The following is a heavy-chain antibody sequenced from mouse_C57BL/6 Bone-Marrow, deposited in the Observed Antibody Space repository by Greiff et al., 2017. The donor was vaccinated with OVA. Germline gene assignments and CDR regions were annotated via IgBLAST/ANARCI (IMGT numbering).Heavy chain of an antibody. CDR2: IYPRSGNT. CDR3: ANYGNYEAMDY. J-gene: IGHJ4*01. D-gene: IGHD2-1*01. CDR1: GYTFTSYG. Sequence: VQRVESGAELARPGASVKLSCKASGYTFTSYGISWVKQRTGQGLEWIGEIYPRSGNTYYNEKFKGKATLTADKSSSTAYMELRSLTSEDSAVYFCANYGNYEAMDYWGQGTSVTVSS. V-gene: IGHV1-81*01.